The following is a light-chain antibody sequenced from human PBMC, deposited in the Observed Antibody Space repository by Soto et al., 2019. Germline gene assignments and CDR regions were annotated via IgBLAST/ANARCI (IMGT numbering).Light chain of an antibody. J-gene: IGLJ1*01. CDR2: LNSDGSH. CDR3: QAGGV. Sequence: QSVLTQSPSASASLGASVKLTCTLSSGHGSYAIAWHQQQPEKGPRYLMKLNSDGSHSKGDGIPDRFSGSSSGAERYLTISSLQSEDEADYYCQAGGVFGTGTKLTVL. V-gene: IGLV4-69*01. CDR1: SGHGSYA.